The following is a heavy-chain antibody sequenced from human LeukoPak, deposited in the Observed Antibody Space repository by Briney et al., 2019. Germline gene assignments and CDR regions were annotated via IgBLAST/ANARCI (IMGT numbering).Heavy chain of an antibody. V-gene: IGHV3-21*01. D-gene: IGHD5-24*01. CDR2: ISSSSSYI. CDR3: ARSVDGGGEMATIDAFDI. CDR1: GFTFSSYS. J-gene: IGHJ3*02. Sequence: GGSLRLSCAASGFTFSSYSMNWVRQAPGKGLEWVSSISSSSSYIYYADSVKGRFTISRDNSKNTLYLQMNSLRAEDTAVYYCARSVDGGGEMATIDAFDIWGQGTMVTVSS.